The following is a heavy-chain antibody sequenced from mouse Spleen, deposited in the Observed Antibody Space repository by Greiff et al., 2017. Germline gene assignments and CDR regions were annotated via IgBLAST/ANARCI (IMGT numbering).Heavy chain of an antibody. V-gene: IGHV5-6-2*01. CDR3: ARHRDSYYRCLDY. J-gene: IGHJ2*01. CDR1: GFTFSSYY. CDR2: INSNGGST. Sequence: EVKVVESGGGLVKLGGSLKLSCAASGFTFSSYYMSWVRQTPEKRLELVAAINSNGGSTYYPDTVKGRFTISRDNAKNTLYLQMSSLKSEDTALYYCARHRDSYYRCLDYWGQGTTLTVSS. D-gene: IGHD2-14*01.